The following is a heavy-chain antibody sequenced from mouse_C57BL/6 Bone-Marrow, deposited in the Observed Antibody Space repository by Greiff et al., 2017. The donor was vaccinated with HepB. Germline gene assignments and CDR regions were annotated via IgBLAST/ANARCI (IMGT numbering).Heavy chain of an antibody. Sequence: EVQLVESGGDLVKPGGSLKLSCAASGFTFSSYGMSWVRQTPDKRLEWVATISSGGSYTYYPDSVKGRFTISRDNAKNTLYLQMSSLKSEDTAMYYCARQTPGFAYWGQGTLVTVSA. J-gene: IGHJ3*01. CDR1: GFTFSSYG. V-gene: IGHV5-6*01. CDR3: ARQTPGFAY. CDR2: ISSGGSYT.